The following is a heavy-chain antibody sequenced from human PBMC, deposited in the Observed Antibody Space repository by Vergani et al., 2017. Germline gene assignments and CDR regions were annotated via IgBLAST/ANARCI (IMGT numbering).Heavy chain of an antibody. J-gene: IGHJ5*02. D-gene: IGHD1-26*01. CDR1: GYSFTSYW. V-gene: IGHV5-51*01. CDR3: ARRWDDWFDP. Sequence: EVQLVQSGAEVTKPGESLKISCKGSGYSFTSYWIGWVRQMPGKGLEWMGIIYPGDSATRYSPSFQGRVTISAYNSISTADLQWSSLKASDTAMYYCARRWDDWFDPWGQGTLVTVSS. CDR2: IYPGDSAT.